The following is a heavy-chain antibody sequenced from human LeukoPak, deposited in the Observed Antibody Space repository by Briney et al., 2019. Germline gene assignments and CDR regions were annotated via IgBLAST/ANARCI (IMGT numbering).Heavy chain of an antibody. CDR3: ARDRTGDTAMVCFDY. D-gene: IGHD5-18*01. Sequence: GASVKVSCKASGYTFTSYGISWVRQAPGQGLEWMGWISAYNGNTNYAQKLQGRVTMTTDTSTSTAYMELRSLRSADTAVYYCARDRTGDTAMVCFDYWGQGTLVTVSS. CDR1: GYTFTSYG. V-gene: IGHV1-18*01. CDR2: ISAYNGNT. J-gene: IGHJ4*02.